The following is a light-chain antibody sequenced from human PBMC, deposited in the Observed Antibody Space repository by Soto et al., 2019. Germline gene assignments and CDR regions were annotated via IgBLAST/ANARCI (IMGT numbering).Light chain of an antibody. J-gene: IGKJ1*01. CDR2: AAS. CDR1: QGISSY. V-gene: IGKV1-8*01. CDR3: QQYDSYPHT. Sequence: AIRMTQSPSSFSASTGDRVTITCRASQGISSYLAWYQQKPGKAPKLLIYAASTLPSGLPSRFSGSGSGTDFTLTISCLQSEDFATYYCQQYDSYPHTFGQGTKVEIK.